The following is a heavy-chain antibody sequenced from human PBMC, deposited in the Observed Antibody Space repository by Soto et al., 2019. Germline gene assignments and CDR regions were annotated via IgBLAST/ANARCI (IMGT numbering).Heavy chain of an antibody. J-gene: IGHJ4*02. D-gene: IGHD6-19*01. CDR3: ARIQGDSSGWYPHFDY. CDR1: GFSLSTSGMC. Sequence: SGPTLVNPTHTLTLTCAFSGFSLSTSGMCVSWIRQPPGKALEWLALIDWDDDKYYSTSLKTRLTISKDTSKNQVVLTMTNMDPVDTATYYCARIQGDSSGWYPHFDYWGQGTLVTVSS. V-gene: IGHV2-70*01. CDR2: IDWDDDK.